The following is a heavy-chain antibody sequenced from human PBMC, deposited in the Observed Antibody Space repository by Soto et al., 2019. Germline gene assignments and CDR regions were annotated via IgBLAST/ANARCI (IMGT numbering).Heavy chain of an antibody. Sequence: GGSLRLSCAASGFTFSSYAMSWVRQAPGKGLEWVSAISGSGGSTYYADSVKGRFTISRDNSKNTLYLQMNSLRAEDTAVYYCAKPCITMMATPDDAFDIWGQGTMVTVSS. CDR1: GFTFSSYA. D-gene: IGHD3-22*01. V-gene: IGHV3-23*01. CDR2: ISGSGGST. J-gene: IGHJ3*02. CDR3: AKPCITMMATPDDAFDI.